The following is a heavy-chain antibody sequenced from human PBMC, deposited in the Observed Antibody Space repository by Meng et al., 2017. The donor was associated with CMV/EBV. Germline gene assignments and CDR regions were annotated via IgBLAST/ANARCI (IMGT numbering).Heavy chain of an antibody. V-gene: IGHV6-1*01. CDR2: TYYRSRCYN. D-gene: IGHD3-16*01. CDR3: ARDSDGLGYAGDLYYYYGMDV. Sequence: SETLSLTCAISGDSVSSNSAAWNWIRQSPSRGLEWLGRTYYRSRCYNDYAASVKSRITINSDTSKNQFSLQLNSVTPEDTAVYYCARDSDGLGYAGDLYYYYGMDVWGQGTTVTVSS. CDR1: GDSVSSNSAA. J-gene: IGHJ6*02.